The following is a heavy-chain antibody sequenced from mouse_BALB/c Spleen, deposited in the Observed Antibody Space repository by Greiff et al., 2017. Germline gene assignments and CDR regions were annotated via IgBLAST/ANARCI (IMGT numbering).Heavy chain of an antibody. CDR1: GFSLTSYG. CDR3: QVAPYDGSWFAY. D-gene: IGHD2-14*01. J-gene: IGHJ3*01. Sequence: QVQLQQSGPGLVQPSQSLSITCTVSGFSLTSYGVHWVRQSPGKGLEWLGVIWSGGSTDYNAAFISRLSISKDNSKSQVFFKMNSLQANDTAIYYCQVAPYDGSWFAYWGQGTLVTVSA. CDR2: IWSGGST. V-gene: IGHV2-2*02.